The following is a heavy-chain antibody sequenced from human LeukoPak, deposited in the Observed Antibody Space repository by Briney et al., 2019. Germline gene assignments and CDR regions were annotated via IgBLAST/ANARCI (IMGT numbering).Heavy chain of an antibody. J-gene: IGHJ4*02. CDR2: MNPNSGNT. CDR1: GYPFTTYD. Sequence: ASVKVSCKASGYPFTTYDINWVRQATGQGLEWMGWMNPNSGNTGYAQKFQGRVTMTRNTSISTAYMELSSLRSEDTAVYYCARFNGRGVSNDYWGQGTLVTVSA. D-gene: IGHD3-10*01. CDR3: ARFNGRGVSNDY. V-gene: IGHV1-8*01.